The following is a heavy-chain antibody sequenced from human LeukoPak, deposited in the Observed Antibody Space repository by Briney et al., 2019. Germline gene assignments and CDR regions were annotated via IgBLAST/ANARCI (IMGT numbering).Heavy chain of an antibody. D-gene: IGHD2-2*01. CDR2: IYSSGRT. Sequence: SETLSLTCTVSGGSISSYYWSWSLQPARKGLEWRGRIYSSGRTNYNPSLKSRVTMAVDTSKNQFSLKLSSVTAADTAVYYCAREIVVVPAAPYYYYYYYMDVWGKGTTVTVSS. CDR3: AREIVVVPAAPYYYYYYYMDV. CDR1: GGSISSYY. V-gene: IGHV4-4*07. J-gene: IGHJ6*03.